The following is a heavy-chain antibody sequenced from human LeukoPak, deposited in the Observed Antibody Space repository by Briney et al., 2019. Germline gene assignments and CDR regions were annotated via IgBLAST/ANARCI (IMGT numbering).Heavy chain of an antibody. CDR2: YNPNSGDT. V-gene: IGHV1-2*02. CDR3: ARGGPRGNGFDY. Sequence: GASVKVSCKASGYIFTGQFIHWERQAPGQGLEWMAMYNPNSGDTTFSQRFQDRVTMTRDTSVNTAFMELSRLTSDDTAVYYCARGGPRGNGFDYWGQGTLVSVSS. D-gene: IGHD6-25*01. J-gene: IGHJ4*02. CDR1: GYIFTGQF.